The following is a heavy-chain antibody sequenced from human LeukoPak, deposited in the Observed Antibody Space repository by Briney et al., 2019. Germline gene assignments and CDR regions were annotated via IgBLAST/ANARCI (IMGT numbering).Heavy chain of an antibody. D-gene: IGHD6-13*01. CDR1: GFTFSSYW. Sequence: GGSLRLSCAASGFTFSSYWMSWVRQAPGKGLEWVANIKQDGSEKYYVDSVKGRFTISRDNAKNSLYLQMNSLRAEDTAVYYCARGLRGIAAAGPRTKTELYYMDVWGKGTTVTVSS. J-gene: IGHJ6*03. V-gene: IGHV3-7*01. CDR3: ARGLRGIAAAGPRTKTELYYMDV. CDR2: IKQDGSEK.